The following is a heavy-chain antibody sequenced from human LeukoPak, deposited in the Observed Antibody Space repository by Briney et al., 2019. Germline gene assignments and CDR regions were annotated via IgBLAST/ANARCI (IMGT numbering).Heavy chain of an antibody. CDR2: ISSSGSTI. CDR1: GFTFSDYY. Sequence: GGSLRLSCAASGFTFSDYYMSWIRQAPGKGLEWVSYISSSGSTIHYADSVKGRFTISRDNAKNSLYLQMNSLRAEDTAVYYCASAMITAAAGRAFDIWGQGTMVTVSS. CDR3: ASAMITAAAGRAFDI. D-gene: IGHD6-13*01. V-gene: IGHV3-11*01. J-gene: IGHJ3*02.